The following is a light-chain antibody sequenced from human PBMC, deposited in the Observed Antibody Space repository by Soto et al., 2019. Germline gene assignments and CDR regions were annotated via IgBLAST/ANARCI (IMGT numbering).Light chain of an antibody. CDR3: QQYDSYCT. V-gene: IGKV1-5*03. J-gene: IGKJ1*01. CDR2: QAS. Sequence: DIQMTQSPSTLSASVGDRVTSTCRASQSISSWLAWYQQKPGKAPKLLIYQASNLESGVPSRFSGSGSGTEFSLTISCLQPDDFATYYCQQYDSYCTFGQGNKVEIQ. CDR1: QSISSW.